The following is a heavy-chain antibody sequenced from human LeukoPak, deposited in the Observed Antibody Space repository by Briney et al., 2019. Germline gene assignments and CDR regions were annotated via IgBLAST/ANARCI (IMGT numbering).Heavy chain of an antibody. CDR1: GASVSSDY. CDR2: VYISGSP. V-gene: IGHV4-4*07. J-gene: IGHJ5*02. CDR3: ARLSANWFDP. Sequence: SETLSLTCTVSGASVSSDYGTWLRQPAGKGLEWIGRVYISGSPINNPSLKSRVTTSVDTSKNQFSLKLSSVTAADTAVYYCARLSANWFDPWGQGILVTVSS.